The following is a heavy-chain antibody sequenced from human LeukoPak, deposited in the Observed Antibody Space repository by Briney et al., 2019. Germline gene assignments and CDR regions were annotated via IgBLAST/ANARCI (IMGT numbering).Heavy chain of an antibody. CDR2: IIPIFGTA. V-gene: IGHV1-69*05. CDR3: ARGPTGAIVATISDYYYMDV. CDR1: GGTFRSYA. D-gene: IGHD5-12*01. J-gene: IGHJ6*03. Sequence: SVSLSCTASGGTFRSYAISSVPQAPGQRVEERGGIIPIFGTANDAQKFQGRVTITTDESTRPAYTGLSSLRSEDTALYYCARGPTGAIVATISDYYYMDVWGKGTTVTVPS.